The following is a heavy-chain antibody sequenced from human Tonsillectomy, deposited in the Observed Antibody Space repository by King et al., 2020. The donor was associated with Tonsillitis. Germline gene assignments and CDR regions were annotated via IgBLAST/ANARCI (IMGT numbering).Heavy chain of an antibody. CDR1: GFTFSTYG. D-gene: IGHD2-15*01. CDR3: AKETPVDDGMDV. J-gene: IGHJ6*02. Sequence: VQLVESGGGVVQPGRSLRLSCAASGFTFSTYGMYWVRQAPGKGLEWVAVISYDGSNKYYADSVKGRFTISRDNSKNTLYLQMNSLRAEDTGVYYCAKETPVDDGMDVWGQGTTVTVSS. CDR2: ISYDGSNK. V-gene: IGHV3-30*18.